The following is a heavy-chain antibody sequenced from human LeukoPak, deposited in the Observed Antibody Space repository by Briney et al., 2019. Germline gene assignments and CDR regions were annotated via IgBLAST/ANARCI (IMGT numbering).Heavy chain of an antibody. CDR2: IYYSGST. Sequence: PSETLSLTCTVSGGSISSYYWSWIRQPPGKGLEWIGYIYYSGSTNSNPSLKSRVTISVDTSKNQFSLKLSSVTAADTAVYYCAREFYSYGPTDYWGQGTLVTVSS. CDR1: GGSISSYY. D-gene: IGHD5-18*01. CDR3: AREFYSYGPTDY. J-gene: IGHJ4*02. V-gene: IGHV4-59*01.